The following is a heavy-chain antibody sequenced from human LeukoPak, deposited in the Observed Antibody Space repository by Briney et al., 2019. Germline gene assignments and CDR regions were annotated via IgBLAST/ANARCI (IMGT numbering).Heavy chain of an antibody. CDR1: GYSFTSHW. J-gene: IGHJ4*02. D-gene: IGHD6-13*01. CDR3: ARHESTLSSSFNF. Sequence: GESLKISCKGSGYSFTSHWIGWVRQMPEKGLECMGIIHSGDYDTRYSPSFQGQVTISADRSITTAYLQWSSLKASDTAIYYCARHESTLSSSFNFWGQGTLVTVSS. CDR2: IHSGDYDT. V-gene: IGHV5-51*01.